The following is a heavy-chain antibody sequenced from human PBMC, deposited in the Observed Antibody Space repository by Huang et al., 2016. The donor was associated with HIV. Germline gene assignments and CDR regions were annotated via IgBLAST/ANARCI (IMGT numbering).Heavy chain of an antibody. CDR2: ISYDGSNK. V-gene: IGHV3-30*18. Sequence: QVHLVESGGGVVQPGRSLRLSCAASGFTFSSYGMHWVRQAPGKGLEWVAVISYDGSNKYYPDSVKGRFTSSRDNSKNTLYLQMNSLKLEDTAVYYCAKGPAFYYDTSGQEYYYYMDVWGKGTTVTVSS. CDR3: AKGPAFYYDTSGQEYYYYMDV. J-gene: IGHJ6*03. D-gene: IGHD3-22*01. CDR1: GFTFSSYG.